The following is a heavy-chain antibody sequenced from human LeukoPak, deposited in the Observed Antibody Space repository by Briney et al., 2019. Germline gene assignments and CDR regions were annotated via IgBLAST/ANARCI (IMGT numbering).Heavy chain of an antibody. CDR3: ASLLRYYYDSSGYYRGSWFDP. D-gene: IGHD3-22*01. J-gene: IGHJ5*02. Sequence: GGSLRLSCAASGFTVSSNYMSWVRQAPGKGLEWVSVIYSGGSTYYADSVKGRFTISRDNSKNTLYLQMNSLRAEDTAVYYCASLLRYYYDSSGYYRGSWFDPWGQGTLVTVSS. CDR2: IYSGGST. CDR1: GFTVSSNY. V-gene: IGHV3-53*01.